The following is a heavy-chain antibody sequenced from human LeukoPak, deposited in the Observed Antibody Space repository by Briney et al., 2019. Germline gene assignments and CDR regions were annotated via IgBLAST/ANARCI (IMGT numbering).Heavy chain of an antibody. V-gene: IGHV3-30*18. CDR3: AKTFYYGSGSYYPHFGY. J-gene: IGHJ4*02. CDR1: GFTFSSYG. D-gene: IGHD3-10*01. Sequence: TGGSLRLSCAASGFTFSSYGMHWVRQAPGKGLEWVAVISYDGSNRYYADSVKGRFTISRDNSKNTLYLQMNSLRAEDTAVYYCAKTFYYGSGSYYPHFGYWGQGTLVTVSS. CDR2: ISYDGSNR.